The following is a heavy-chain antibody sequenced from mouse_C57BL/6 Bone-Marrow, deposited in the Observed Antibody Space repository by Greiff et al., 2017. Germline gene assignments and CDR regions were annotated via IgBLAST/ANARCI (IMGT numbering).Heavy chain of an antibody. CDR2: INPNNGGT. J-gene: IGHJ1*03. CDR3: AREKDGSSPWYFDV. V-gene: IGHV1-18*01. CDR1: GYTFTDYN. D-gene: IGHD1-1*01. Sequence: DVKLVESGPELVKPGASVKIPCKASGYTFTDYNMDWVKQSHGKSLEWIGDINPNNGGTIYNQKFKGKATLTVDKSSSTAYMELRSLTSEDTAVYYCAREKDGSSPWYFDVWGTGTTVTVSS.